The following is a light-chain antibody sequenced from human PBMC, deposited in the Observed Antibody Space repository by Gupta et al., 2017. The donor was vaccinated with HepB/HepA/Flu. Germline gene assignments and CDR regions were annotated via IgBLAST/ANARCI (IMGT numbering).Light chain of an antibody. CDR1: SSDVGGYEY. CDR2: DVT. J-gene: IGLJ2*01. V-gene: IGLV2-14*03. Sequence: GSPGQSITISCTGTSSDVGGYEYVSWYQHLPGRAPKLLIYDVTSRPSGVSYRFSGSKSGNVASLTISGLQAEDEAEYYCSSFTPSSTLVLFGGGTELTVL. CDR3: SSFTPSSTLVL.